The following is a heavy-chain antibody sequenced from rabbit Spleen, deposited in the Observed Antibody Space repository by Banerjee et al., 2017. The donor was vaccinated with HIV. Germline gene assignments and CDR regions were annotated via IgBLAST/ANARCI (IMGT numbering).Heavy chain of an antibody. J-gene: IGHJ4*01. D-gene: IGHD4-2*01. CDR1: GFSFSSDY. V-gene: IGHV1S45*01. CDR2: ISSSGST. CDR3: ARSYVGGFNL. Sequence: QEQLVESGGGLVQPGGSLTLTCKASGFSFSSDYMCWVRQAPGKGLEWIGKISSSGSTWYASWAKGRFTISKTSSTTVTLQMTSLTAADTATYFCARSYVGGFNLWGQGTLVTVS.